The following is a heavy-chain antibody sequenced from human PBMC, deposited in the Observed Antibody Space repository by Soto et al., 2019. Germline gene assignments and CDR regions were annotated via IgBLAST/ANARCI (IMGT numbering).Heavy chain of an antibody. V-gene: IGHV1-8*01. J-gene: IGHJ3*02. CDR3: VVSGGKYYDYIWGSYRYTPDAFDI. CDR1: GYTFTSYD. CDR2: MNPNSGNT. D-gene: IGHD3-16*02. Sequence: ASVKVSCKASGYTFTSYDINWVRQATGQGLEWMGWMNPNSGNTGYAQKFQGRVTMTRNTSISTAYMELSSLRSEDTAVYYCVVSGGKYYDYIWGSYRYTPDAFDIWGQGTMVTVS.